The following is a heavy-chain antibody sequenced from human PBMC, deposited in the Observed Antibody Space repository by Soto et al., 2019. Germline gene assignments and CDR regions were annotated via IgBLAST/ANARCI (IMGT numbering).Heavy chain of an antibody. Sequence: EVQLLEAGGGLVQPGGSLRLSCAASGFTFSNYAIRWVRQAPGKGLEWVSSITGSGDTTYYADSVKGRFTSSRDNSKNTVYLQMNSLRVEDTAVYYCAKDPLKYSSSWYLEWWFDPWGQGTLVTVSS. D-gene: IGHD6-13*01. CDR1: GFTFSNYA. CDR2: ITGSGDTT. V-gene: IGHV3-23*01. J-gene: IGHJ5*02. CDR3: AKDPLKYSSSWYLEWWFDP.